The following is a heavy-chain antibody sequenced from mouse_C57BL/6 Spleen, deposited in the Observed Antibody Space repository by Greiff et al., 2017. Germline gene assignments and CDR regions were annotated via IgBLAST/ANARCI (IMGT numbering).Heavy chain of an antibody. J-gene: IGHJ4*01. CDR2: INPSTGGT. CDR1: GYSFTGYY. V-gene: IGHV1-42*01. Sequence: VQLQQSGPELVKPGASVKISCKASGYSFTGYYMNWVKQSPDKSLEWIGEINPSTGGTTYNQKFKAKATLPVDQSSSTAYMQLKSLTSEDSAVYYCARSDAAMDYWGQGTSVTVSS. CDR3: ARSDAAMDY.